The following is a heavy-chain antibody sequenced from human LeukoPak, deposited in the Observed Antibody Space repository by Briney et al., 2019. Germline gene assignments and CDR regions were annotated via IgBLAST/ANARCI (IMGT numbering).Heavy chain of an antibody. CDR2: IRYDGSIK. J-gene: IGHJ4*02. CDR3: AKDVNVGGDYFDY. V-gene: IGHV3-30*02. Sequence: GGSLRLSCAASGFTFRNYGMHWVRLAPGKGLEWVAFIRYDGSIKYYVDSVKGRFTVSRDNSKNTLYLQKNSLRAEDTAIYYCAKDVNVGGDYFDYWGQGTLVTVSS. D-gene: IGHD3-10*01. CDR1: GFTFRNYG.